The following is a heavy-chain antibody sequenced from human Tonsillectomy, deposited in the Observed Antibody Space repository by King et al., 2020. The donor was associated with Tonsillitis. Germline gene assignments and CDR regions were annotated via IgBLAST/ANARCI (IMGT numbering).Heavy chain of an antibody. Sequence: VPLQESGPGQVKPSQTLSLTCTVSGGSISSGDYYWTWIRQHPGKGLEWIGYMYYSGTTDYNPSLKRRVTISVDTSKKLFSLKVTSVTAADTAVYYCARSGISGSYRFMDVWGKGTTVTVSS. J-gene: IGHJ6*03. V-gene: IGHV4-31*03. CDR2: MYYSGTT. D-gene: IGHD3-10*01. CDR1: GGSISSGDYY. CDR3: ARSGISGSYRFMDV.